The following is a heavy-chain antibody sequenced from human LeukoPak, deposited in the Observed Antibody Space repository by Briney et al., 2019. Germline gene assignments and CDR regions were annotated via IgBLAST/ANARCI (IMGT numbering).Heavy chain of an antibody. J-gene: IGHJ5*02. CDR3: ARERGTIVDSSGPTWFDA. V-gene: IGHV4-4*07. D-gene: IGHD1-14*01. CDR2: IYTSGRT. Sequence: SETLSLTCTVSGGSISSYYWSWIRQPAGKGMEWIGRIYTSGRTNYNPSLKSRLTMSIDTSKDQFSLNVTSVTAADTAMYFCARERGTIVDSSGPTWFDAWGQGVLVIVSS. CDR1: GGSISSYY.